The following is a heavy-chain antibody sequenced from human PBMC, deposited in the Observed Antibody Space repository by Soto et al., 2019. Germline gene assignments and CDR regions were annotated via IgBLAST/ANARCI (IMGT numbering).Heavy chain of an antibody. D-gene: IGHD3-10*01. CDR3: AKRRGVAPTKSSFDH. Sequence: QVQLVQSGAEVKKPGASVKVSCKASGYTFTRHYVQWVRQAPGQGLEWMGMINPNDGGTNYAQKLQGRVTMTSDTSTSTVYMELSSLRSEDTAVYFCAKRRGVAPTKSSFDHWGQGSLVIVSS. V-gene: IGHV1-46*04. J-gene: IGHJ4*02. CDR2: INPNDGGT. CDR1: GYTFTRHY.